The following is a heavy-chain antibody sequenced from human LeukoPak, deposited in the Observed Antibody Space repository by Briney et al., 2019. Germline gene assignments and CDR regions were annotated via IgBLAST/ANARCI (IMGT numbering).Heavy chain of an antibody. V-gene: IGHV3-30*02. CDR3: VKDSWEVGATSEIDY. CDR1: GFSFNNYG. Sequence: GGSLKLSCAASGFSFNNYGMHWVRQAPGKGLEWVAFIRYDGSNKYYADSMKGRFIISRDNSKNTLYLQMSSLRVEDTAVYYCVKDSWEVGATSEIDYWGQGTLVTVSS. D-gene: IGHD1-26*01. CDR2: IRYDGSNK. J-gene: IGHJ4*02.